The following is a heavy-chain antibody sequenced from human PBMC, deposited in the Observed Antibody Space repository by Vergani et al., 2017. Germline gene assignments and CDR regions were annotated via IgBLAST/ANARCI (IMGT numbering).Heavy chain of an antibody. CDR2: IKQDGSEK. J-gene: IGHJ6*03. Sequence: ELQLVESGGGLVQPGGSLRLSCAASGFTFSSYWMSWVRQAPGKGLEWVANIKQDGSEKYYVDSVKGRFTISRDNAKNSLYLQMNSLRAEDTAVYYCARDTGTVTYYYYYMDVWGKGTTVTVSS. CDR3: ARDTGTVTYYYYYMDV. D-gene: IGHD4-17*01. CDR1: GFTFSSYW. V-gene: IGHV3-7*01.